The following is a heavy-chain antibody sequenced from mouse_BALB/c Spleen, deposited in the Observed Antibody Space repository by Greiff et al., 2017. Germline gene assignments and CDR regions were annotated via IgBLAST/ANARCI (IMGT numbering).Heavy chain of an antibody. CDR3: ARDPPYGYDNAY. CDR1: GFSLTGYG. CDR2: IWGDGST. J-gene: IGHJ3*01. V-gene: IGHV2-6-7*01. D-gene: IGHD2-2*01. Sequence: QVQLKESGPGLVAPSQSLSITCTVSGFSLTGYGVNWVRQPPGKGLEWLGMIWGDGSTDYNSALKSRLSISKDNSKSQVFLKMNSLQTDDTARYYCARDPPYGYDNAYWGQGTLVTVSA.